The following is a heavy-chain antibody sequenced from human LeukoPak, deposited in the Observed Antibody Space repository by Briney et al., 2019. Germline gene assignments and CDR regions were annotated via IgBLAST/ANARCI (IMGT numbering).Heavy chain of an antibody. V-gene: IGHV4-34*01. D-gene: IGHD6-13*01. CDR3: ARGTSIAAAGTTDY. Sequence: SETLPLACAVYGGSFSGYYWSWIRQPPGKGLEWIGEINHSGSTNYNPSLKSRVTISVDTSKNQFSLKLSSVTAADTAVYYCARGTSIAAAGTTDYWGQVTLVTVSS. CDR1: GGSFSGYY. CDR2: INHSGST. J-gene: IGHJ4*02.